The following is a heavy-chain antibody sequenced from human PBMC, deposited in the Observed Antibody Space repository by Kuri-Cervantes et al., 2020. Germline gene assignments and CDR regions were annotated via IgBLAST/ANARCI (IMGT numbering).Heavy chain of an antibody. Sequence: SVKVSCKASGGTFSSYAISWVRQAPGQGLEWMGGIIPIFGTANYAQKFQGRVTITADESTSTAYMELSSLRSEVTAVYYCASGVGSPTYFDYWGQGTLVTVSS. D-gene: IGHD3-3*01. V-gene: IGHV1-69*13. CDR1: GGTFSSYA. CDR2: IIPIFGTA. CDR3: ASGVGSPTYFDY. J-gene: IGHJ4*02.